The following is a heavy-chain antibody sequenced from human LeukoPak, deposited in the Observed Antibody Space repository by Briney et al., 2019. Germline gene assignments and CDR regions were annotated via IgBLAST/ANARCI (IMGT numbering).Heavy chain of an antibody. V-gene: IGHV3-23*01. CDR2: ITGSGGNT. D-gene: IGHD2-8*02. CDR3: ARSGDCTRGSATCYNNWLDP. CDR1: GFTISNYA. J-gene: IGHJ5*02. Sequence: GGSLRLSCAASGFTISNYAMSWVRQAPGKGVEWVSSITGSGGNTYYADSVKGRFTISRDNSKNMVFMQMNSLRAEDTAVYFCARSGDCTRGSATCYNNWLDPWGQGTLVSVS.